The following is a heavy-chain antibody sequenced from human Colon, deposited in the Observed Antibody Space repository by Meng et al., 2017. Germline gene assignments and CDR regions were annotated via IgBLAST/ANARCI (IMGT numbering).Heavy chain of an antibody. J-gene: IGHJ4*02. CDR2: IYYSGST. D-gene: IGHD3-22*01. V-gene: IGHV4-61*01. CDR3: ARGASDYDFDY. CDR1: GGSVSSGSYY. Sequence: GHLTRAGQGLGRPSETLSLTWTVSGGSVSSGSYYWSWTRQPPGKGLEWIGYIYYSGSTNYNPSLKSRVTISVDTSKNQFSLKLSSVTAADTAVYYCARGASDYDFDYWGQGTLVTVSS.